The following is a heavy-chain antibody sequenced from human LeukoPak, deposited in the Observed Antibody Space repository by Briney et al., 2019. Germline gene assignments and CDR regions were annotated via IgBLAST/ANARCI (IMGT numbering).Heavy chain of an antibody. Sequence: ASVTVSCKASGYTFIGYNMHWVRQAPGQGLEWMGWINPNSGGTNYAQSFQGRVTMTRDTSISTAYMELSRLRSDDTAIYYCALVGEALDYWGQGPLVPVSS. CDR3: ALVGEALDY. CDR1: GYTFIGYN. V-gene: IGHV1-2*02. J-gene: IGHJ4*02. D-gene: IGHD4-17*01. CDR2: INPNSGGT.